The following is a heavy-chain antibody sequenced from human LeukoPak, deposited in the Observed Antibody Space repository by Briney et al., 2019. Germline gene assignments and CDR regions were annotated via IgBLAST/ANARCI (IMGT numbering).Heavy chain of an antibody. CDR3: AKDRYSGSSHGWFDP. CDR2: ISGSGGST. V-gene: IGHV3-23*01. Sequence: GGSLRLSCAASGFTFISYAMSWVRQAPGKGLEWVSAISGSGGSTYYADSVKGRFTISRDNSKNTLYLQMNSLRAEDTAVYYCAKDRYSGSSHGWFDPWGQGTLVTVSS. J-gene: IGHJ5*02. D-gene: IGHD1-26*01. CDR1: GFTFISYA.